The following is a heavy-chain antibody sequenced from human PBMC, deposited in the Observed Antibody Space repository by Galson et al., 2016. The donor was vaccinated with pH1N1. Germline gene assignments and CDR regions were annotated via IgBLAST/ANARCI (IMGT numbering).Heavy chain of an antibody. D-gene: IGHD6-19*01. CDR3: ARAAFSSGSL. CDR1: GFTFSNFY. CDR2: INKDGGDT. V-gene: IGHV3-7*02. J-gene: IGHJ4*02. Sequence: SLRLSCAASGFTFSNFYMTWVRQAPGKGLEWVANINKDGGDTYYVDSVKGRFTISRDNAKNSLYLQLNSLRAEDTAVYYCARAAFSSGSLWGQGTLVTVSS.